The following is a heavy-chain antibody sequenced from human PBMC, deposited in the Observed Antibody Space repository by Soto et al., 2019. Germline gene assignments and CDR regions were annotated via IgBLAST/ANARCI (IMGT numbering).Heavy chain of an antibody. D-gene: IGHD5-12*01. Sequence: GGSLRLSCAASGFTVSSNYMSWVRQAPGKGLEWVSVIYSGSSTYYADSVKGRFTISRDNSKNTLYLQMNSLRAEDTAVYYCATVGDGYNYPFDYWGQGTLVTVSS. CDR3: ATVGDGYNYPFDY. CDR1: GFTVSSNY. J-gene: IGHJ4*02. V-gene: IGHV3-53*01. CDR2: IYSGSST.